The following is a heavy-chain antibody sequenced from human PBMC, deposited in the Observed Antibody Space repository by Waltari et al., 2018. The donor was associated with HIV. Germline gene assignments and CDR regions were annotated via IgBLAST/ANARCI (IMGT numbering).Heavy chain of an antibody. CDR3: ARGIGIVAARPFDY. J-gene: IGHJ4*02. Sequence: QVQLQQWGAGLLKPSETLSLTCAVYGGSFSGYYWSWIRQPPGKGLEWIGEINHSGSTNYNPSLKSRVTISVDTSKNQFSLKLGSVTAADTAVYYCARGIGIVAARPFDYWGQGTLVTVSS. D-gene: IGHD5-12*01. CDR2: INHSGST. V-gene: IGHV4-34*01. CDR1: GGSFSGYY.